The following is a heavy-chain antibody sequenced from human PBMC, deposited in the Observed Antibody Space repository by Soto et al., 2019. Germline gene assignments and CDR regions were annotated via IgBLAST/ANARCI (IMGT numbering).Heavy chain of an antibody. D-gene: IGHD3-22*01. CDR2: LYYSRST. J-gene: IGHJ4*02. CDR3: AGLRPIYYDSSGYYLGRGFYFDY. Sequence: PAETLSLTCTVSGGSISSSSYYWGWIRQPPGKGLEGIGSLYYSRSTYYNPSLKSRVTISVDTSKRQFSLKLSSVTAADTAVYYCAGLRPIYYDSSGYYLGRGFYFDYWGQGTRVTVS. CDR1: GGSISSSSYY. V-gene: IGHV4-39*01.